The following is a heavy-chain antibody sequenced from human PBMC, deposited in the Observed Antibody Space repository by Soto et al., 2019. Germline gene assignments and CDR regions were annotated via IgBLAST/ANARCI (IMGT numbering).Heavy chain of an antibody. D-gene: IGHD2-21*02. CDR1: GGSISSGDYY. Sequence: QVQLQESGPGLVKPSQTLSLTCTVSGGSISSGDYYWSWIRQPPGKGLEWIGYIYYSGSTYYNPSLKSRVTIAVDTSKNQFSLKPNSVTAADTAVYYCARAMVVTQNWFDPWGQGTLVTVSS. CDR2: IYYSGST. J-gene: IGHJ5*02. CDR3: ARAMVVTQNWFDP. V-gene: IGHV4-30-4*01.